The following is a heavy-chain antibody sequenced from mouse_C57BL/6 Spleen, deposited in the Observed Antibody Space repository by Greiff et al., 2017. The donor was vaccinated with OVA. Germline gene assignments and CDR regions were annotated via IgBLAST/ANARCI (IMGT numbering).Heavy chain of an antibody. J-gene: IGHJ4*01. V-gene: IGHV6-3*01. CDR1: GFTFSNYW. D-gene: IGHD4-1*01. CDR3: TRDWEAYAMDY. CDR2: IRLKSDNYAT. Sequence: EVQLVESGGGLVQPGGSMKLSCVASGFTFSNYWMNWVRQSPEKGLEWVAQIRLKSDNYATHYAESVKGRFTISRDDSKSSVYLQMNNLRAEDTGIYYCTRDWEAYAMDYWGQGTSVTVSS.